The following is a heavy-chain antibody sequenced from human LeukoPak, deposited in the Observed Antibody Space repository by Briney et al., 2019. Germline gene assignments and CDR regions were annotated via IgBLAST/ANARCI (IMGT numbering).Heavy chain of an antibody. CDR3: ARSVTSLFYYFDY. CDR2: ISGRGDRT. CDR1: GFTLNNYA. J-gene: IGHJ4*02. D-gene: IGHD4-17*01. V-gene: IGHV3-23*01. Sequence: PGGSLRLSCAASGFTLNNYAVSWVRQAPEKGLGWVSSISGRGDRTLYADSVRGRFTISGDFSKNTLYLQMNGLRAEDTAVYFCARSVTSLFYYFDYWGQGSLVTVSS.